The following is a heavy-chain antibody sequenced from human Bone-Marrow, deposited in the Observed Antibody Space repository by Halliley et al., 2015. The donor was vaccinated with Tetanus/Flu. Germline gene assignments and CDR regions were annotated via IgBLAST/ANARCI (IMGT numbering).Heavy chain of an antibody. Sequence: GLVKPSETLSLTCTVSGGAIGSYYWSWIRQPPGKGLEWIGYIYYSGISNSNPSLKSRVTISLDTSKKQFSLKVTSVTAADTAMYYCAGGDQWAVRFDNWGQGALVTVSS. D-gene: IGHD2-8*01. V-gene: IGHV4-59*01. CDR1: GGAIGSYY. CDR2: IYYSGIS. J-gene: IGHJ4*02. CDR3: AGGDQWAVRFDN.